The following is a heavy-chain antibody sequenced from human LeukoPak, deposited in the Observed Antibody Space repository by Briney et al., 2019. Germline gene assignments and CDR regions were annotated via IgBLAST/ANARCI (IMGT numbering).Heavy chain of an antibody. Sequence: SETLSLTCAVSGGSISSNHWWSWVRQPPGKGLEWIGEISPSGSTNYKPSLKSRVTISVDTSKNQFSLKLSSVTAADTAVYYCARLRGYGGPFDYWGQGTLVTVSS. D-gene: IGHD5-12*01. V-gene: IGHV4-4*02. J-gene: IGHJ4*02. CDR1: GGSISSNHW. CDR2: ISPSGST. CDR3: ARLRGYGGPFDY.